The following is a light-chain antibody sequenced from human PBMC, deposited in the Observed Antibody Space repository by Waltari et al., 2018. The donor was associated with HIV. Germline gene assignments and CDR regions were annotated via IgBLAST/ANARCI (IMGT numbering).Light chain of an antibody. CDR1: SSDVGSYNL. CDR2: EVS. Sequence: QSALTQSASVSGSPGQSITISCTGTSSDVGSYNLVSWYQQHPGKAPKVMIYEVSKRPSGLSNSVSGSRSGNTASLTISGLQVEDEADYYCCSYAGSSTFWVFGGGTKLTVL. CDR3: CSYAGSSTFWV. V-gene: IGLV2-23*02. J-gene: IGLJ3*02.